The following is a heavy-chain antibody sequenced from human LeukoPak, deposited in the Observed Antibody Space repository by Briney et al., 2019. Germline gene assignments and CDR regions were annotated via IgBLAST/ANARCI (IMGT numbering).Heavy chain of an antibody. CDR2: INSDGITT. CDR3: ARDREGNYYDSGGSDY. CDR1: GFTFGTYW. D-gene: IGHD3-22*01. J-gene: IGHJ4*02. Sequence: GGSLRLSCGASGFTFGTYWMHWVRQAPGKGLVWVSRINSDGITTTYADSVKGRFSISRDNAKNTLWLQMNSLRAEDTAVYYCARDREGNYYDSGGSDYWGQGTLVTVSS. V-gene: IGHV3-74*01.